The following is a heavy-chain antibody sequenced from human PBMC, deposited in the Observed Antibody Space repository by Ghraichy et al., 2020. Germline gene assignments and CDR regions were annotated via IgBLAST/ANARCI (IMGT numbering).Heavy chain of an antibody. V-gene: IGHV4-39*01. CDR1: GVSLSVTSYY. CDR3: AAIKPRRDY. J-gene: IGHJ4*02. Sequence: SETLSLTCTVSGVSLSVTSYYWAWIRQPPGKGLEWIGSVYSTATTYYSPSLESRVTMSIDTSKNQFSLKLTSVTAVDTAVYFCAAIKPRRDYWGQGTLVTVSS. D-gene: IGHD2-21*01. CDR2: VYSTATT.